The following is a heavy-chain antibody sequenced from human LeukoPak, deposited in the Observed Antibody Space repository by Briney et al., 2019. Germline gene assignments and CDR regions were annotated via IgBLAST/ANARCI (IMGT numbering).Heavy chain of an antibody. D-gene: IGHD1-7*01. CDR3: AKGGTGTTDLFDP. CDR2: IRSGSATT. J-gene: IGHJ5*02. Sequence: PGGSLRLSCAASGFTFSNFAMSWVRQAPGKGLEWVSTIRSGSATTYYADSVKGRFTISRDNSKNTLYLQMNSLRAGGTAVYYCAKGGTGTTDLFDPWGQGTLVTVSS. CDR1: GFTFSNFA. V-gene: IGHV3-23*01.